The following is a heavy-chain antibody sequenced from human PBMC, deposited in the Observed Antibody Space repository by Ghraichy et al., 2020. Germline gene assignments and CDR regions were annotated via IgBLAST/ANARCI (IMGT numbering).Heavy chain of an antibody. D-gene: IGHD4-23*01. CDR3: ARASTVVRFYYYDGMDV. Sequence: GGSLRLSCVGSGFTFSGYNLNWVRQSPGKGLEWVSYITSRSRTISYADSVKGRFTISRDNAQNSLYLQMKSLRDEDTAVYYCARASTVVRFYYYDGMDVWGQGTTVTVSS. V-gene: IGHV3-48*02. J-gene: IGHJ6*02. CDR2: ITSRSRTI. CDR1: GFTFSGYN.